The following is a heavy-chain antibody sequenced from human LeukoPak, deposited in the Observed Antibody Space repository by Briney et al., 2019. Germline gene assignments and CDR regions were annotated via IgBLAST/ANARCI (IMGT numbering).Heavy chain of an antibody. V-gene: IGHV4-59*01. J-gene: IGHJ3*02. CDR2: IYYSGST. CDR1: GGSISSYY. D-gene: IGHD6-13*01. CDR3: ARFSIAAAARDAFDI. Sequence: PSETLSLTCTVSGGSISSYYWSWIRQPPGKGPEWIGYIYYSGSTNYNPSLKSRVTISVDTSKNQFSLKLSSVTAADTAVYYCARFSIAAAARDAFDIWGQGTMVTVSS.